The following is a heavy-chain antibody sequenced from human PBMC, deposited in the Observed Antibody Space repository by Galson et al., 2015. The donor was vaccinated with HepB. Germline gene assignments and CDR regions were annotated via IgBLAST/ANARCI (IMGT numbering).Heavy chain of an antibody. CDR2: ISWNSGSI. CDR3: ARVRDPGSHDYGVGGY. CDR1: GFTFDDYA. Sequence: SLRLSCAASGFTFDDYAMHWVRQAPGKGLEWVSGISWNSGSIGYADSVKGRYTISRDNAKNSLYLQMNSLRAEDTAVYYCARVRDPGSHDYGVGGYWGQGTLVTVSS. V-gene: IGHV3-9*01. J-gene: IGHJ4*02. D-gene: IGHD3-16*01.